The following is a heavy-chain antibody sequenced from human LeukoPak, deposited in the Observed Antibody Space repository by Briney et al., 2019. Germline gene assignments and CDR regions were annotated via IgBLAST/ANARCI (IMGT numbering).Heavy chain of an antibody. J-gene: IGHJ5*02. D-gene: IGHD2-2*01. Sequence: SETLSLTCTVSGGSISSGDYYWRWIRQPPGKGLEWIGYIYYSGNTYYNPSLRSRATISVDTSKNQFPLKLTSVTAADTAVYYCARTTYFCSSTICYPNWFDPWGQGSLVTVSS. CDR3: ARTTYFCSSTICYPNWFDP. CDR1: GGSISSGDYY. CDR2: IYYSGNT. V-gene: IGHV4-30-4*01.